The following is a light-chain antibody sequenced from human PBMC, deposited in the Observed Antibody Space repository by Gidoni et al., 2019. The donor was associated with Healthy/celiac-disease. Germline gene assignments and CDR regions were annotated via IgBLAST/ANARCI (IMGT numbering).Light chain of an antibody. V-gene: IGLV2-14*03. CDR1: SSDVGGYNY. Sequence: QSALTQPASVSGSPGPSITISCTGTSSDVGGYNYVSWYQQHPGKVPKLMIYDVSNRPSGVSNRFSGSKSGNTASLTISGLQAEDEADYYCSSYASSRDVVFGGGTKLTVL. CDR3: SSYASSRDVV. CDR2: DVS. J-gene: IGLJ2*01.